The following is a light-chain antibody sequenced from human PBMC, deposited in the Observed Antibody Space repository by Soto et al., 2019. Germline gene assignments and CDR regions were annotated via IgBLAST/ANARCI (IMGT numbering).Light chain of an antibody. CDR3: QQYNSYLYT. Sequence: EIVLTQSPGTLSLSPGERATLSCRASQSVSSSSLAWYQQKRGQAPRLLIHGASNRATGIPDRFSGSGSGTDFTLTISRLEPEDFAVYYCQQYNSYLYTFGQGTKLEIK. CDR1: QSVSSSS. CDR2: GAS. J-gene: IGKJ2*01. V-gene: IGKV3-20*01.